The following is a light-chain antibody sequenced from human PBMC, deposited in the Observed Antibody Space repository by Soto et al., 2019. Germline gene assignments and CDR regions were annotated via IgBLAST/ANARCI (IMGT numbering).Light chain of an antibody. CDR3: HQANDFPLT. Sequence: DIQMTQSPSFVSASVGDRVTITCRASQDINDWLAWYQQKPGRAPDLLISRAATLQSGVPSRFSGSGSGTDVTLTISSLQPEDFATYYCHQANDFPLTFGGGTRIEIK. V-gene: IGKV1-12*01. J-gene: IGKJ4*01. CDR2: RAA. CDR1: QDINDW.